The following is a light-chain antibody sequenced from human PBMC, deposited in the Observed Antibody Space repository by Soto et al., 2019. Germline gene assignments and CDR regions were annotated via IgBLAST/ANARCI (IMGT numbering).Light chain of an antibody. CDR1: SSDVGGYNY. CDR3: CSYAGSSPYV. V-gene: IGLV2-11*01. J-gene: IGLJ1*01. Sequence: QSALTQPRSVSGSPGQSVTISCTGTSSDVGGYNYVSWYQQHPGKAPKLMIYDVSKRPSGVPDGFSGSKSGNTASLTISGLQAEDEADYYCCSYAGSSPYVFGTGTKVTVL. CDR2: DVS.